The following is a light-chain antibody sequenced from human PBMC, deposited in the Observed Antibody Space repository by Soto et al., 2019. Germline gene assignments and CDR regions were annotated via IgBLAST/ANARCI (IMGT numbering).Light chain of an antibody. CDR2: GAS. CDR3: QQYGSSRT. CDR1: ESISSNY. J-gene: IGKJ1*01. V-gene: IGKV3-20*01. Sequence: EIVLTQSPGTLSLSPGEKATLSCRASESISSNYLAWYQQKPGQPPRLVIYGASNRAAGIPDRFSGSGSGTDVSLTISRLEPEDFAVYYCQQYGSSRTFGQGAKVEV.